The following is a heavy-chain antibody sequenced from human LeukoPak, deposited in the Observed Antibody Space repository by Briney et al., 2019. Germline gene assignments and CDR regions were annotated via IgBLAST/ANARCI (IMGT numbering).Heavy chain of an antibody. J-gene: IGHJ4*02. CDR3: ASSDSSGYYVDY. CDR1: GGSISSSSYY. CDR2: IYYSGST. Sequence: PSETLSLTCTVSGGSISSSSYYWGWIRQPPGKGLEWIGSIYYSGSTYYSPSLKRRVTISVDTSKNQFSLKLSSVTAADTAVYYCASSDSSGYYVDYWGQGTLVTVSS. D-gene: IGHD3-22*01. V-gene: IGHV4-39*07.